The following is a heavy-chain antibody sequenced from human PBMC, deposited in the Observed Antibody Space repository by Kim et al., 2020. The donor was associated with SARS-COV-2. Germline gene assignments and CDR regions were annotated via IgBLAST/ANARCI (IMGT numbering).Heavy chain of an antibody. CDR3: ARGYSSSWYTLNYYYYGMDV. CDR1: GFTFSSYD. Sequence: GGSLRLSCAASGFTFSSYDMHWVRQATGKGLEWVSAIGTAGDTYYPGSVKGRFTISRENAKNSLYLQMNSLRAGDTAVYYCARGYSSSWYTLNYYYYGMDVWGQGTTVTVSS. V-gene: IGHV3-13*01. D-gene: IGHD6-13*01. J-gene: IGHJ6*02. CDR2: IGTAGDT.